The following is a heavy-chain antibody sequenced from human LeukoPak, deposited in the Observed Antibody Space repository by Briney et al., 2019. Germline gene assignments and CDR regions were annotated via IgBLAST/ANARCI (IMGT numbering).Heavy chain of an antibody. J-gene: IGHJ4*02. CDR3: ARGPSPYTIFGVVINNFDY. CDR1: GGSFSGYY. Sequence: SETLPLTCAVYGGSFSGYYWSWIRQPPGKGLEWIGEINHSGSTNYNPSLKSRVTISVDTSKNQFSLKLSSVTAADTAVYYCARGPSPYTIFGVVINNFDYWGQGTLVTVSS. V-gene: IGHV4-34*01. CDR2: INHSGST. D-gene: IGHD3-3*01.